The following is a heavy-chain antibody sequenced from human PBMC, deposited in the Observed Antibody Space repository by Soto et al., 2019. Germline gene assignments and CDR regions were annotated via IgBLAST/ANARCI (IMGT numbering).Heavy chain of an antibody. D-gene: IGHD1-26*01. CDR2: INPNSGGT. CDR3: PRGTWSYALDI. Sequence: APVTVPSTSPVYTYTDKYIHSVPQAPGQGLEWMGWINPNSGGTNYAQKFQGWVTMTRDTSISTAYMELSRLRSDDTAVYYCPRGTWSYALDIRGQGTMVTVSS. CDR1: VYTYTDKY. J-gene: IGHJ3*02. V-gene: IGHV1-2*04.